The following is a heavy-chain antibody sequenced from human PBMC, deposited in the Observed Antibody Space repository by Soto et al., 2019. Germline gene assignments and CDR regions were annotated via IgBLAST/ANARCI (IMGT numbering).Heavy chain of an antibody. J-gene: IGHJ4*02. CDR1: GFTFSSYW. V-gene: IGHV3-7*03. CDR3: ARTRYSRSWYFDY. Sequence: GGSLRLSCAASGFTFSSYWMSWVRQAPGKGLEWVANIKQDGSEKYYVDSVKGRFTISRDNAKNSLYLQMNSLRAEDTAVYYCARTRYSRSWYFDYWGQGTLVTVSS. CDR2: IKQDGSEK. D-gene: IGHD6-13*01.